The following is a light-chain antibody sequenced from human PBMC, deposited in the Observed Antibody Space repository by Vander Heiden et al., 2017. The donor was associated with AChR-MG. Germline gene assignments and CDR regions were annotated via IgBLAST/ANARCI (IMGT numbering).Light chain of an antibody. CDR3: QQDNNWPYT. CDR2: GAS. Sequence: EIVMTQSPATLSVSPGERATLSCRASQSVSTNLAWYQQKPGQAPRLLMYGASTSATGIPARFSGSGSGTEFTLTISRLQSEDFAVYYCQQDNNWPYTFGQGTKLEIK. CDR1: QSVSTN. J-gene: IGKJ2*01. V-gene: IGKV3-15*01.